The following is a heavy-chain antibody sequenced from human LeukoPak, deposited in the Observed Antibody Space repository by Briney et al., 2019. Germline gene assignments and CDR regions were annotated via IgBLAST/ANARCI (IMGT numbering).Heavy chain of an antibody. J-gene: IGHJ4*02. CDR3: ARGGYCNSPTCYPEDYFDY. Sequence: GGSLRLSCVVSGFAFNSYWMSWVRQAPGKGLEWVANIKQDGSDKYYVDSVKGRLTISRDNAKNSLYLQMNNLRAEDTAVYYCARGGYCNSPTCYPEDYFDYWGQGTLVTVSS. D-gene: IGHD2-2*01. CDR1: GFAFNSYW. V-gene: IGHV3-7*01. CDR2: IKQDGSDK.